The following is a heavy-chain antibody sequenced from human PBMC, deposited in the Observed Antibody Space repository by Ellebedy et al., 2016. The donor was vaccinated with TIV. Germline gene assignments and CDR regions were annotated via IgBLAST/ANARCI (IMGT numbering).Heavy chain of an antibody. J-gene: IGHJ4*02. Sequence: MPSETLSLTCTVSGGSISSSSYYWGWIRQPPGKGLEWIGSIYYSGSTDYNPSLKSRVTISVDKSKNQFSLKLSSVTAADTAVYYCARVRCSGGSCSSIMFDYWGQGTLVTVSS. CDR1: GGSISSSSYY. CDR2: IYYSGST. D-gene: IGHD2-15*01. CDR3: ARVRCSGGSCSSIMFDY. V-gene: IGHV4-39*07.